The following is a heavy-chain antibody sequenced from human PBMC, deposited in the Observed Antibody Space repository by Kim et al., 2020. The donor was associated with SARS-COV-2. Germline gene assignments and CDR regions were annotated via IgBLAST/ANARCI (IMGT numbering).Heavy chain of an antibody. D-gene: IGHD2-21*02. CDR2: INSGNGNT. V-gene: IGHV1-3*01. CDR3: ARDHAATGDTFYYYGMDV. J-gene: IGHJ6*02. CDR1: GYTFTSYT. Sequence: ASVKVSCKASGYTFTSYTMHWVGQAPGQRLEWMGWINSGNGNTVYSQKFQGRVTITRDTSASTAYMELSSLRSEDTAVYYCARDHAATGDTFYYYGMDVWGLGTTVTVSS.